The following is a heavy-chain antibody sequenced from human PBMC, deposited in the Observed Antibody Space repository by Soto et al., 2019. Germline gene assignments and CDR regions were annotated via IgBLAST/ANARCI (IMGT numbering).Heavy chain of an antibody. D-gene: IGHD6-6*01. CDR1: GFTLSGYA. J-gene: IGHJ6*03. Sequence: GGSLRLSCAASGFTLSGYAMDWVRQAPGKGLEYVSGISSNGVGTYYANSVQGRFTISRDNSKNTVYLQMGSLRSEDMAVYYCARRARPDFYYMDVWGKGNTVTVSS. V-gene: IGHV3-64*01. CDR2: ISSNGVGT. CDR3: ARRARPDFYYMDV.